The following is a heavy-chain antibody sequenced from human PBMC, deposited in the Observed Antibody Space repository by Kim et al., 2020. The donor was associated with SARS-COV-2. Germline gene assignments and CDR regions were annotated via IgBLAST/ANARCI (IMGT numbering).Heavy chain of an antibody. CDR2: ISYDGSNK. CDR3: ARAGVQQLYYFDY. Sequence: GGSLRLSCAASGFTFSSYAMHWVRQAPGKGLEWVAVISYDGSNKYYADSVKGRFTISRDNSKNTLYLQMNSLRAEDTAVYYCARAGVQQLYYFDYWGQGTLVTVSS. D-gene: IGHD6-6*01. V-gene: IGHV3-30-3*01. J-gene: IGHJ4*02. CDR1: GFTFSSYA.